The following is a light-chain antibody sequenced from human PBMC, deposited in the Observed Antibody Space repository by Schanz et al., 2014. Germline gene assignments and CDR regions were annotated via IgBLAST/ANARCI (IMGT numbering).Light chain of an antibody. Sequence: EIVLTQSPATLSLSPGERATLSCRASQSVGSYLAWYQQKPGQAPRLLIYDASNRATGIPARFSGSGSGTDVTLTISSRQSEDFAVYYCHQYHNWRQAFGQGTKVEIK. CDR1: QSVGSY. CDR2: DAS. CDR3: HQYHNWRQA. V-gene: IGKV3-11*01. J-gene: IGKJ1*01.